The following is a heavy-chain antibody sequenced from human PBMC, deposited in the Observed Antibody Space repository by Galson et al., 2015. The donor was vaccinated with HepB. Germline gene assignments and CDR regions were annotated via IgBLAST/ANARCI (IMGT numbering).Heavy chain of an antibody. CDR2: ISRTSDYI. J-gene: IGHJ5*01. CDR3: ARDRGDDSEGVLWFGRFDF. CDR1: GFTFSSYN. D-gene: IGHD3-10*01. V-gene: IGHV3-21*06. Sequence: SLSLSCAAQGFTFSSYNLNWVRKARGKGLEWVPSISRTSDYIHYADSVKGRFTISRDNPRNSVYLQMNGLKADDTSVYSCARDRGDDSEGVLWFGRFDFSGQGALVSVSS.